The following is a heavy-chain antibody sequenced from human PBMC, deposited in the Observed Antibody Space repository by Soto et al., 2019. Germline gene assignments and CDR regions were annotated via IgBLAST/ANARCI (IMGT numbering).Heavy chain of an antibody. J-gene: IGHJ6*02. CDR1: GGTFSSYP. CDR2: IIPFFGTS. Sequence: QVQLVQSGAEVKKPGSSVKVSCEASGGTFSSYPINWVRQAPGQGLEWVGGIIPFFGTSNYAQKFQGRVTITADDSTSAAYMELRSLRSEDTAVYYCARVGHSTNYGMAVWGQGTTVTVSS. V-gene: IGHV1-69*01. CDR3: ARVGHSTNYGMAV. D-gene: IGHD1-26*01.